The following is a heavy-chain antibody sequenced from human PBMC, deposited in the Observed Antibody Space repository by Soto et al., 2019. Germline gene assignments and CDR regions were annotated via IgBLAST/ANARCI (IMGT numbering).Heavy chain of an antibody. CDR1: GYTFIKYG. CDR2: ISAYNGNT. D-gene: IGHD5-18*01. Sequence: GASVKVSCKASGYTFIKYGVSWMRQAPGQGLEWMGWISAYNGNTNYAQKLQGRVTMTTDTSTSTAYMELRSLRSDDTAVYYCARGGYVPKGPPPTAMASRFDYWGQGTLVTVSS. V-gene: IGHV1-18*01. CDR3: ARGGYVPKGPPPTAMASRFDY. J-gene: IGHJ4*02.